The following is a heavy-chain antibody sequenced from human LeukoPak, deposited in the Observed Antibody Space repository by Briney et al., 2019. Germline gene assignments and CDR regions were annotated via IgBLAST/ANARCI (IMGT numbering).Heavy chain of an antibody. CDR3: AIWTSGNY. CDR1: QFTFNGSW. D-gene: IGHD1-1*01. J-gene: IGHJ4*02. CDR2: MDPTGSQK. V-gene: IGHV3-7*01. Sequence: GGSLRLSCADSQFTFNGSWMNWVRQAPGKGLEWVANMDPTGSQKRYVDSVEGRFTISKDNPGASLYLDMHSLRAEDTAIYYCAIWTSGNYWGQGTLVTVSS.